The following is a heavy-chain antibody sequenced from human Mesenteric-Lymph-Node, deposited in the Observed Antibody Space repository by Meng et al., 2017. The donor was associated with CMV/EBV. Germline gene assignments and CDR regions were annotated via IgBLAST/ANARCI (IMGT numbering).Heavy chain of an antibody. CDR1: GYTFTSYD. J-gene: IGHJ4*02. Sequence: ASVKVSCKAPGYTFTSYDINWVRQATGQGLEWMGWMNPNSGNTGLVQKFQGRVTMTRNTSISTAYMELSSLRSEDTAVYYCARGDFWGGYYDFDYWGQGTLVTVSS. D-gene: IGHD3-3*01. CDR3: ARGDFWGGYYDFDY. CDR2: MNPNSGNT. V-gene: IGHV1-8*01.